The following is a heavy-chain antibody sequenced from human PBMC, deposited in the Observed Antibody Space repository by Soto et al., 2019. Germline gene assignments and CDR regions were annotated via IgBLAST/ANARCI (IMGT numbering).Heavy chain of an antibody. CDR2: TSYDESNR. D-gene: IGHD2-8*01. V-gene: IGHV3-30*03. CDR1: GFAFSTSG. CDR3: ASARDRYCTSPACAYRLWNFEH. J-gene: IGHJ4*02. Sequence: SLRLSCAASGFAFSTSGMTWVRQAPGKGLEWVAVTSYDESNRYYADSVKGRLTISRDNSKNTLYLQMDSLRPEDTAVYYCASARDRYCTSPACAYRLWNFEHWGQGTLVTVSS.